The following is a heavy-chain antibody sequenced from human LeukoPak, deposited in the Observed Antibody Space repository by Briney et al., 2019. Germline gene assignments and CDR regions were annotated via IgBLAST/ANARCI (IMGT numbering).Heavy chain of an antibody. Sequence: GASVKVSCKASGGTFSSYAISWVRQAPGQGLEWMGGIIPIFGTANYAQKFQGRVTITADKSTSTAYMELSSLRSEDTAVYYCAREHSGSYRSDYWGQGTLVTVSS. D-gene: IGHD1-26*01. V-gene: IGHV1-69*06. CDR3: AREHSGSYRSDY. J-gene: IGHJ4*02. CDR2: IIPIFGTA. CDR1: GGTFSSYA.